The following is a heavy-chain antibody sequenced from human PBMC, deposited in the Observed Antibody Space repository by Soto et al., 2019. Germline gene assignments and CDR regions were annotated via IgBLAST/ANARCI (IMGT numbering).Heavy chain of an antibody. J-gene: IGHJ4*02. Sequence: QVQLVQSGAEVKKPGSSVKVSCKASGGTFSSYSINWVRQAPGQGLEWMGEIIPIFGTANYAQKFQGRVTITADESTSTAHMELSSLRSEHTAVYYCARDGGRHSGGIDYWGQGTLVTVSS. V-gene: IGHV1-69*01. CDR3: ARDGGRHSGGIDY. CDR1: GGTFSSYS. D-gene: IGHD1-26*01. CDR2: IIPIFGTA.